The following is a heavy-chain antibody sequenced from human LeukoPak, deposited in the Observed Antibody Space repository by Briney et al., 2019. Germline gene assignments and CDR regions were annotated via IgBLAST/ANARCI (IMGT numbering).Heavy chain of an antibody. Sequence: GGSLRLSCAASGFTFSSYGMHWVRQAPGKGLEWVAVISSDGSNAYYADSVKGRFTMSRDNSKNTLFVQMNSLRAEDTAVYYCARDTYYYDSSGYYGYYYGMDVWGQGTTVTVSS. V-gene: IGHV3-30*03. D-gene: IGHD3-22*01. CDR1: GFTFSSYG. J-gene: IGHJ6*02. CDR2: ISSDGSNA. CDR3: ARDTYYYDSSGYYGYYYGMDV.